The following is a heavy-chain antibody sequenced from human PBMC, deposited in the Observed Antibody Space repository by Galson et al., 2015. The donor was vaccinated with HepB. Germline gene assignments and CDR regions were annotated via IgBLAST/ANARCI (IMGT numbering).Heavy chain of an antibody. CDR3: ARGSSVFGVVERYDY. CDR2: IWYDGSNK. Sequence: SLRLSCAASGFTFSSYGMHWVRQAPGKGLEWVAVIWYDGSNKYYADSVKGRFTISRDNSKNTLYLQMNSLRAEDTAVYYCARGSSVFGVVERYDYWGQGTLVTVSS. CDR1: GFTFSSYG. V-gene: IGHV3-33*01. J-gene: IGHJ4*02. D-gene: IGHD3-3*02.